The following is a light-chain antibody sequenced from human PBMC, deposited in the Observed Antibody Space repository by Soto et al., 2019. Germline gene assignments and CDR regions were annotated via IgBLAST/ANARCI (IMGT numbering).Light chain of an antibody. CDR2: GAS. CDR1: QFIDSY. CDR3: QHYGSSPRT. Sequence: LSQSASTLSLSTGERANLSCRASQFIDSYLAWYRQIPGQAPRLLIYGASSRATGIPDRFSGSGSGTDFTLTISRLEREDFAVYYCQHYGSSPRTFAQGTKVAIK. J-gene: IGKJ1*01. V-gene: IGKV3-20*01.